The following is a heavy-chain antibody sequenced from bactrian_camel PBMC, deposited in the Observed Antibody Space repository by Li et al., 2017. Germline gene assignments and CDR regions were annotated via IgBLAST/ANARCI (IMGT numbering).Heavy chain of an antibody. V-gene: IGHV3S53*01. D-gene: IGHD3*01. CDR3: AAEPLATECGKWLRRDPYGAF. Sequence: HVQLVESGGGSVQAGGSLRLSCSAWLSPYVLRTWCMGWFRQAAGKPREGVACIDRDDNTKYADSVKGRFTISKDNAKNTVHLQMNSLKPEDTAMYYCAAEPLATECGKWLRRDPYGAFWGRGTQV. CDR2: IDRDDNT. CDR1: LSPYVLRTWC. J-gene: IGHJ4*01.